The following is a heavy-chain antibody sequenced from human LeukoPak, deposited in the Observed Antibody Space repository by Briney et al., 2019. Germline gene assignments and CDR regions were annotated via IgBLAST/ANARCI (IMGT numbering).Heavy chain of an antibody. CDR3: VRDFEWSFDT. D-gene: IGHD3-3*01. CDR1: GFTFNKHG. CDR2: IRNDGNDK. Sequence: GGSLRLSCAASGFTFNKHGMHWVRQAPGKGLEWFSFIRNDGNDKYYADSVKGRFTISGDNSEDTLYLQMNSLRAEDTALYYCVRDFEWSFDTWAQGTLVTVSS. V-gene: IGHV3-30*02. J-gene: IGHJ4*02.